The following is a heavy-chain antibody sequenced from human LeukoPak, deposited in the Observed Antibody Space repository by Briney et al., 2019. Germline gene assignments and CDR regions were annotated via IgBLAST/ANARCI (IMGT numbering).Heavy chain of an antibody. Sequence: ASVKVSCKTSGYTFTVHYLHWVRQAPGQGPEWMGWINPNSGVTNYAQRFLGRVTMTRDTSISTTYMELSRLRSDDTAVYYCARAHFWSGYPPLDVWDQGTTVTVSS. CDR1: GYTFTVHY. CDR2: INPNSGVT. D-gene: IGHD3-3*02. J-gene: IGHJ6*02. V-gene: IGHV1-2*02. CDR3: ARAHFWSGYPPLDV.